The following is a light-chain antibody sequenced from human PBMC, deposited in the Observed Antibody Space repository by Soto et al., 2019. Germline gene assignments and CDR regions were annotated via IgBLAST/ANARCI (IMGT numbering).Light chain of an antibody. CDR2: LGS. CDR1: QSLLHSNGYYY. Sequence: DIVMTQSPLSLPVTPGEPASISCRSSQSLLHSNGYYYLDWYLQKPGQSPQLLIYLGSNRASGVPDRFGGSGSGTDFTLKISRVEAEDVGVYYCMQALQTPTFGQGTKLEIK. J-gene: IGKJ2*01. V-gene: IGKV2-28*01. CDR3: MQALQTPT.